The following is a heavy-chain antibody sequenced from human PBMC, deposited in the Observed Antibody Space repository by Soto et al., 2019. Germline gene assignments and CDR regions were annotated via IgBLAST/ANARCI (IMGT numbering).Heavy chain of an antibody. Sequence: QVQVVQSGTEVKRPGASVRVSCKTSGYSFTDFAIHWVRQAPGQRLEWMGWINARAGKTKFSQQFQGRLTVTRDASASTVYMELNSLRYDDTAVYYCARDASNLYESSSYPLDQWGQGTLVTVS. J-gene: IGHJ4*02. CDR2: INARAGKT. V-gene: IGHV1-3*01. CDR1: GYSFTDFA. CDR3: ARDASNLYESSSYPLDQ. D-gene: IGHD3-22*01.